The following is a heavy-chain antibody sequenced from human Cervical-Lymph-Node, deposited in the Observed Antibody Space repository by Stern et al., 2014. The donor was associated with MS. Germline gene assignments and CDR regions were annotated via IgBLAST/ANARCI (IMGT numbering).Heavy chain of an antibody. Sequence: QLQLLESGAGLEKPWETLSLTCTGSGGTITNYCRSWVRQPPGKGLEWIGYIYYSGSTNYNPSLKSRVTISVDTSKNQFSLKLSSVTAADTAVYYCARDKGMFFLWGQGTLVTVSS. CDR1: GGTITNYC. V-gene: IGHV4-59*01. CDR2: IYYSGST. J-gene: IGHJ4*01. D-gene: IGHD2/OR15-2a*01. CDR3: ARDKGMFFL.